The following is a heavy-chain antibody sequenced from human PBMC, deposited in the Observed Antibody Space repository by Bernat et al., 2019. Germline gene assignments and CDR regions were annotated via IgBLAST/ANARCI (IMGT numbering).Heavy chain of an antibody. Sequence: QVQLVESGGGVVQPGRSLRLSCAASGFIFSGYGMHWVRQAPGKGLEWVAVVWYDGSNPNYADSVKGRFTISRDNAKNSLYLQMNSLRAEDTAVYYCARDGTYGGTTPFDYWGQGTLVTVSS. D-gene: IGHD4-23*01. J-gene: IGHJ4*02. CDR1: GFIFSGYG. CDR3: ARDGTYGGTTPFDY. CDR2: VWYDGSNP. V-gene: IGHV3-33*01.